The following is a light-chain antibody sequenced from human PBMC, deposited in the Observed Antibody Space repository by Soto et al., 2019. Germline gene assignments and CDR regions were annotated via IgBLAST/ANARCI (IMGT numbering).Light chain of an antibody. Sequence: QSVLTQPASVSGSPGQSIPISCTGTSSDFGGYNYVSWYQQHPGKAPKFMIYDVSNRPSGVSNRFSGSKSGDTASLTISGLQAEDEADYYCCSYTTSNTRQIVFGTGTKVTVL. V-gene: IGLV2-14*01. J-gene: IGLJ1*01. CDR1: SSDFGGYNY. CDR3: CSYTTSNTRQIV. CDR2: DVS.